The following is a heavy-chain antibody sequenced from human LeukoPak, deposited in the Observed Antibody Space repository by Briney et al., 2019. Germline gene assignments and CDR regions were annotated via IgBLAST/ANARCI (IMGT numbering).Heavy chain of an antibody. CDR1: GDTFTKYD. V-gene: IGHV1-8*01. CDR3: ARGSPNWGYDF. D-gene: IGHD7-27*01. CDR2: MSPNSGNT. Sequence: GASVKVSCKASGDTFTKYDINWVRQATGQGLEWLGWMSPNSGNTGYAQKFQGRVSMTRDTSVNTAYMELSSLRSEDTAVYCARGSPNWGYDFWGQGTLVTVSS. J-gene: IGHJ4*02.